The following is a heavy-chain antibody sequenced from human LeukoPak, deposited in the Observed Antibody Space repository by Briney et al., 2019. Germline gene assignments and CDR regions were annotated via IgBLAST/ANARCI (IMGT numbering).Heavy chain of an antibody. CDR2: ISAYNGNT. CDR1: GYTFNNYG. J-gene: IGHJ4*02. V-gene: IGHV1-18*01. CDR3: ARVCSSASCYNNY. Sequence: GASVKVSCKASGYTFNNYGISWVRQAPGQGLEWMGWISAYNGNTNYAQKFQGRVTMPTDTSTSTGYMELRSLRSDDTAVYYCARVCSSASCYNNYWGQGTLVTVSS. D-gene: IGHD2-2*02.